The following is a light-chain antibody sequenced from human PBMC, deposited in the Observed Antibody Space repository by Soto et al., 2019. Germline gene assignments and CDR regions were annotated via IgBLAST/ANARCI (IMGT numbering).Light chain of an antibody. J-gene: IGKJ3*01. V-gene: IGKV1-39*01. CDR3: NQNYSSPHFT. Sequence: DIQMTQSPASLSASVGDSVTITCRTSQSISIYLNWYQKKLGRAPQLLIYSASTLQRGFPSRFNGSGSGTDFAPTNTLLLTKDFGTYDGNQNYSSPHFTFGPRTQVQVK. CDR1: QSISIY. CDR2: SAS.